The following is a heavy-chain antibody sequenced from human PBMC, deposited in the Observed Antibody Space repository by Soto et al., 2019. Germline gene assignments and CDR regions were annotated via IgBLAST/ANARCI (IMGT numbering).Heavy chain of an antibody. Sequence: SETLSLTCTVSGGSISTYYWSWIRQPPGKGLEWIGYFYDGGSTNYNPSLKSRVTISVDTSENQFSLKLTSVTAADTAVYYCTRDSIKPQYGMDVWGQGTTVTVSS. J-gene: IGHJ6*02. CDR1: GGSISTYY. CDR3: TRDSIKPQYGMDV. V-gene: IGHV4-59*01. CDR2: FYDGGST.